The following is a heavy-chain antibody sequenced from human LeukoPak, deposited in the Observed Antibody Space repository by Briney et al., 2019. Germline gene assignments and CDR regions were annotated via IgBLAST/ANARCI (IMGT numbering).Heavy chain of an antibody. CDR3: AKDLGVGAYLLFDYITSGLDS. CDR1: GFIFNSYD. Sequence: PGRSLRLSCRASGFIFNSYDMHWVRQAPGKGLEWVAVISYDGSNEYFADSVKGRFTVSRDNSKNTLYLQMNSLRPEDTAVYYCAKDLGVGAYLLFDYITSGLDSWGQGTLVTVSS. CDR2: ISYDGSNE. V-gene: IGHV3-30*18. J-gene: IGHJ4*02. D-gene: IGHD2/OR15-2a*01.